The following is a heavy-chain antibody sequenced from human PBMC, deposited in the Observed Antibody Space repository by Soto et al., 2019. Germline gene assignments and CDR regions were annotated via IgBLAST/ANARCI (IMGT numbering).Heavy chain of an antibody. CDR1: GGTFSSYA. CDR3: ARERLGDSSSWPGAYYYGMDV. V-gene: IGHV1-69*01. CDR2: ITPIFGTA. Sequence: QVQLVQSGAEVKKPGSSVKVSCKASGGTFSSYAISWVRQAPGQGLEWMGGITPIFGTANYAQKFQGRVTITADESTSTAYMELSSLRSEDTAVYYCARERLGDSSSWPGAYYYGMDVWGQGTTVTVSS. D-gene: IGHD6-13*01. J-gene: IGHJ6*02.